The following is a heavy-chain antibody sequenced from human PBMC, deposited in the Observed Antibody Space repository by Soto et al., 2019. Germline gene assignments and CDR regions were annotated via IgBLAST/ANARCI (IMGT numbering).Heavy chain of an antibody. Sequence: QVQLVQSGAEVKKPGSSVKVSCKASGGTFSSYAISWVRQAPGQGLEWMGGIIPIFGTANYAQKFQGRVTMTEYESTRTAYMELSSLRSEDPAVYYCARDRRGYCTNGVCPYYYYGMDVWGQGTTVTVSS. V-gene: IGHV1-69*12. CDR2: IIPIFGTA. J-gene: IGHJ6*02. D-gene: IGHD2-8*01. CDR1: GGTFSSYA. CDR3: ARDRRGYCTNGVCPYYYYGMDV.